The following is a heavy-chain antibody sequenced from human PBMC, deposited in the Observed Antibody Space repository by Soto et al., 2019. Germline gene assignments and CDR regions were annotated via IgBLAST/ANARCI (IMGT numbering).Heavy chain of an antibody. D-gene: IGHD4-17*01. Sequence: SETLSLTCAVSGYSISSGYYWTWIRQPPGKVLEWIGYIYYSGSTNYNPSLESRATIFADKSGSHFSLNLTSVTADDTAVYYCARRDYAIDSWGRGTLVTV. J-gene: IGHJ4*02. CDR1: GYSISSGYY. CDR3: ARRDYAIDS. V-gene: IGHV4-61*03. CDR2: IYYSGST.